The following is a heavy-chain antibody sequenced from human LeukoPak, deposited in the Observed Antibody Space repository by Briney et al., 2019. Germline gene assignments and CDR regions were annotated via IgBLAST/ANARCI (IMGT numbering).Heavy chain of an antibody. J-gene: IGHJ4*02. V-gene: IGHV3-23*01. Sequence: GGSLRLSCAASGFTFSTYVMTWVRQAPGKGLEWVSDISGSGGSTDYADSVKGRFTISRDNSKNTLYLQMNSLRAEDTAVYFCAKDNSGWHSFDLWGQGTLVTVSS. D-gene: IGHD5-12*01. CDR3: AKDNSGWHSFDL. CDR2: ISGSGGST. CDR1: GFTFSTYV.